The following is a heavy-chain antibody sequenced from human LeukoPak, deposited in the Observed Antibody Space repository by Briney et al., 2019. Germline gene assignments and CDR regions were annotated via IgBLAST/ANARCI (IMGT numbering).Heavy chain of an antibody. D-gene: IGHD1-26*01. CDR1: GGSISSYY. V-gene: IGHV4-59*12. J-gene: IGHJ4*02. CDR3: VGATHKYSGTGGVDY. Sequence: PSETLSLTCTVSGGSISSYYWSWIRQPPGKGLEWIGYIYYSGSTNYNPSLKSRVTISVDTSKNQFSLKLSSVTAADTAVYYCVGATHKYSGTGGVDYWGQGTLVTVSS. CDR2: IYYSGST.